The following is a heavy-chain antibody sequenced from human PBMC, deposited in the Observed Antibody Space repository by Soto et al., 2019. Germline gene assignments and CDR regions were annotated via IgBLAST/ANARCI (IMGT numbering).Heavy chain of an antibody. D-gene: IGHD5-18*01. J-gene: IGHJ4*02. CDR3: ARETRYSYGGIDY. CDR2: ISSSSSYI. V-gene: IGHV3-21*01. Sequence: GGSLRLSCAASGFTFSSYSMNWVRQAPGKGLEWVSSISSSSSYIYYADSVKGRFTISRDNAKNSLYLQMNSLRAEDTAVYYLARETRYSYGGIDYRGQATLVTVSS. CDR1: GFTFSSYS.